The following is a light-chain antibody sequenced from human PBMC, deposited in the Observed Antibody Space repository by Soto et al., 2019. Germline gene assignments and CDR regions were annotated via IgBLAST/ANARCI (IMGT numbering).Light chain of an antibody. CDR2: GAS. CDR3: QQYNNWPRT. V-gene: IGKV3-15*01. J-gene: IGKJ1*01. CDR1: QSVSSN. Sequence: ELVMTLSPATLSVSPGERATLSCRASQSVSSNLAWYHQKPGQAPRLIMYGASTRATGIPARFSGSGSGTECTLTISGLKPEDVAVYYCQQYNNWPRTFCQGTKVDNK.